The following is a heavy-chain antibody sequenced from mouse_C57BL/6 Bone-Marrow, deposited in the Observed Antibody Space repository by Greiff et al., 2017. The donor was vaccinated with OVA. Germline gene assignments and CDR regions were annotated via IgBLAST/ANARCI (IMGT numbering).Heavy chain of an antibody. Sequence: QLQQPGAELVRPGTSVKLSCKASGYTFTSYWMHWVEQRPGQGLEWIGVIDPSDSYTNYNQKFKGKATLTVDTSSSTAYMQLSSLTSEDSAVYYCARYPYGSLPWFAYWGQGTLVTVSA. J-gene: IGHJ3*01. CDR2: IDPSDSYT. CDR3: ARYPYGSLPWFAY. CDR1: GYTFTSYW. D-gene: IGHD1-1*01. V-gene: IGHV1-59*01.